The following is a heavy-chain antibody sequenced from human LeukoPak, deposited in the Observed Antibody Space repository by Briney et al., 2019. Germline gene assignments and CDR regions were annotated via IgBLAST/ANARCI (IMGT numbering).Heavy chain of an antibody. D-gene: IGHD3-3*01. CDR1: GGTFSSYA. V-gene: IGHV1-69*05. CDR3: AKDSKITIFGVVIGGWFDP. Sequence: SVKVSCKASGGTFSSYAISWVRQAPGQGLEWMGGIIPIFGTANYAQKFQGRVTITTDESTSTAYMELSSLRSEDTAVYYCAKDSKITIFGVVIGGWFDPWGQGTLVTVSS. CDR2: IIPIFGTA. J-gene: IGHJ5*02.